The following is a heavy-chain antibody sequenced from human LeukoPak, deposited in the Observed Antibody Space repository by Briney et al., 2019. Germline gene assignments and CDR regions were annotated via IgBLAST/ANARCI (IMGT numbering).Heavy chain of an antibody. CDR2: ISSSSSTI. D-gene: IGHD1-26*01. V-gene: IGHV3-48*01. J-gene: IGHJ6*03. CDR3: ARTLYSGNSYYMDV. CDR1: GFTFSSYS. Sequence: SGGSLRLSCAASGFTFSSYSMNWVRQAPGKGLEWVSYISSSSSTIYNADSVKGRFTISRDNAKNSLYMQMYSLRAEDTAVYYCARTLYSGNSYYMDVWGKGTTVTVSS.